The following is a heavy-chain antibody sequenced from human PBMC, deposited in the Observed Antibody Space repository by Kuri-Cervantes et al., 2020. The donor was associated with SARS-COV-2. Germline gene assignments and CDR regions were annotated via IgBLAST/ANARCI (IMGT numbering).Heavy chain of an antibody. V-gene: IGHV3-66*02. D-gene: IGHD3-22*01. CDR2: IYSGGST. CDR3: ARIYSSGYFNWFDP. CDR1: GFTVSSNY. J-gene: IGHJ5*02. Sequence: GGSLRLSCAASGFTVSSNYMSWVRQAPGKGLERVSVIYSGGSTYYADSVKGRFTISRDNSKNTLYLQMNSLRAEDTAVYYCARIYSSGYFNWFDPWGQGTLVTVSS.